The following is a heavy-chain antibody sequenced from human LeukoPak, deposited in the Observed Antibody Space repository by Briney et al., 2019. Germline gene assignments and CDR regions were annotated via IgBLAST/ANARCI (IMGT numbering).Heavy chain of an antibody. V-gene: IGHV1-18*01. D-gene: IGHD3-9*01. Sequence: ASVKVSCKASGYTFTSYGISWVRQAPGQGLEWMGWISAYNGNTNYAQTFQGKLTMTRNTSIKTAYMELSSLRSEDTAVYYCARRFYDNLTGHTWYDYWGQGTLVTVSS. CDR2: ISAYNGNT. J-gene: IGHJ4*02. CDR1: GYTFTSYG. CDR3: ARRFYDNLTGHTWYDY.